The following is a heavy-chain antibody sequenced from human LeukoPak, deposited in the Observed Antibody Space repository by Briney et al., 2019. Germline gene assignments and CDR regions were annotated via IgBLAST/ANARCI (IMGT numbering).Heavy chain of an antibody. Sequence: PSETLSLTCAVYGGSFSGYYWNWIRQPPGKGLEWIGEINHSGNTNYNPSLKSRVTISVDTSKNQFSLKLSSVTAADTAVYYCARLRSSKMVTTNRYYYYYYMDVWGKGTTVTISS. V-gene: IGHV4-34*01. D-gene: IGHD4-17*01. CDR3: ARLRSSKMVTTNRYYYYYYMDV. CDR1: GGSFSGYY. CDR2: INHSGNT. J-gene: IGHJ6*03.